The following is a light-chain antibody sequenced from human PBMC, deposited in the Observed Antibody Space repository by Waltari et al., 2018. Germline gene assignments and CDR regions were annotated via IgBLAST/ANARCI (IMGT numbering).Light chain of an antibody. CDR2: AAS. V-gene: IGKV1-9*01. CDR3: QHLNSSPPL. J-gene: IGKJ4*02. CDR1: QGISYF. Sequence: IQLTPSPSSLSASVGDRVTITCLASQGISYFLAWYQQKPGKAPKVLIYAASTLQSGVPSRFSGSGSGTDFTLAISSLQPEDFATYYCQHLNSSPPLFGGGTKVEIK.